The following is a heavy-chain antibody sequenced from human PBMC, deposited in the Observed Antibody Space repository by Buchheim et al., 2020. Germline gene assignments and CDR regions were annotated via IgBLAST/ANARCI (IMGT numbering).Heavy chain of an antibody. CDR2: IYYSGST. CDR3: ARGYCSGGSCYAGPYNWFDP. Sequence: QVQLQESGPGLVKPSETLSLTCTVSGGSVSSGSYYWSWIRQPPGKGLEGIGYIYYSGSTNYNPSLKSRVTISVDTSKNQFSLKLSSVTAAETAVYYGARGYCSGGSCYAGPYNWFDPWGQGTL. V-gene: IGHV4-61*01. D-gene: IGHD2-15*01. CDR1: GGSVSSGSYY. J-gene: IGHJ5*02.